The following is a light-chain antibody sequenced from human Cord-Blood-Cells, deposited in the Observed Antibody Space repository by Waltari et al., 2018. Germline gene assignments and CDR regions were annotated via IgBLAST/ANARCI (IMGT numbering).Light chain of an antibody. CDR2: ADS. J-gene: IGKJ4*01. Sequence: DIQMTQSPPSLSASVGDRVTITCRASQSISSYLNWYQQKPGKAPTLLIYADSSLQSGVPSRFSGSGSETEFTLTISSLQPEDFATYYGQQSYSTPLTFGGGTKVEIK. CDR1: QSISSY. V-gene: IGKV1-39*01. CDR3: QQSYSTPLT.